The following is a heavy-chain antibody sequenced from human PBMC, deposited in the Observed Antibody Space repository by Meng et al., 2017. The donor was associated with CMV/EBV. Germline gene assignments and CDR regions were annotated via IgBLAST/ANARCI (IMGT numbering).Heavy chain of an antibody. D-gene: IGHD3-10*01. CDR3: AKDMGGYGSGSNYYGMDV. CDR2: ISWNSDSI. J-gene: IGHJ6*02. V-gene: IGHV3-9*01. Sequence: SLKISCAASGFTFDDYAMHWVRQAPGKGLEWVSGISWNSDSIGYADSVKGRFTISRDNAKNSLYLQMNSLRAEDTALYYCAKDMGGYGSGSNYYGMDVWGQGTTVTVSS. CDR1: GFTFDDYA.